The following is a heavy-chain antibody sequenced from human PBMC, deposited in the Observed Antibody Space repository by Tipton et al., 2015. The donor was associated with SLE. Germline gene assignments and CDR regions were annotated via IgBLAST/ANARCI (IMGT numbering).Heavy chain of an antibody. CDR1: GGSISSYY. CDR2: IYYSGST. Sequence: TLSLTCTVSGGSISSYYWGWIRQPPGKGLEWIGYIYYSGSTNYNPSLKSRVTISVDTSKNQFSLKLSSVTAADTAVYYCASWSPERTSGWSRFDYWGQGTLVTVSS. V-gene: IGHV4-59*01. D-gene: IGHD6-19*01. CDR3: ASWSPERTSGWSRFDY. J-gene: IGHJ4*02.